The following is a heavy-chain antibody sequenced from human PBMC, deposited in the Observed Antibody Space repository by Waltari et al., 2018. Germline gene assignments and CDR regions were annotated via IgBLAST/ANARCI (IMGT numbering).Heavy chain of an antibody. D-gene: IGHD6-19*01. CDR2: IKSKVNGETT. Sequence: EVQLVESGGALVKPGGSLRLSCAGCGFAFSTAWMGWFRQAPGKGLEWIGRIKSKVNGETTDYAAFVKGRFSISREDSKNTVYLEMNSLKTEDTAVYYCVTGWYFDHWGQGTLVTVSS. CDR3: VTGWYFDH. J-gene: IGHJ4*02. CDR1: GFAFSTAW. V-gene: IGHV3-15*02.